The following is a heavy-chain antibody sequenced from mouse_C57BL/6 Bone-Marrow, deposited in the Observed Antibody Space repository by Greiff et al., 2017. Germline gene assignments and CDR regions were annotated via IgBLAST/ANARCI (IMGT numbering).Heavy chain of an antibody. Sequence: QVQLQQPGAELVKPGASVKLSCKASGYTFTSYWMQWVKQRPGQGLEWIGEIDPSDSYTNYNQKFKGKAKLTVDTSSSTAYMQLSSLTSEDSAVYYCARGPYYYGSSYWCAYWGQGTLVTVSA. CDR2: IDPSDSYT. D-gene: IGHD1-1*01. V-gene: IGHV1-50*01. CDR1: GYTFTSYW. CDR3: ARGPYYYGSSYWCAY. J-gene: IGHJ3*01.